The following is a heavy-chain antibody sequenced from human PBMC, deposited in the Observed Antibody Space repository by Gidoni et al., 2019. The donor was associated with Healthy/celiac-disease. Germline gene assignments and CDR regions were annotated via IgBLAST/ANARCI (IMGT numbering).Heavy chain of an antibody. J-gene: IGHJ4*02. CDR2: IKSKTDGGTT. D-gene: IGHD3-3*01. Sequence: EVQLVESGGGLVKPGGSRRLSCAASGFTFSNAWMSWVRQAPGKGLEWVGRIKSKTDGGTTDYAAPVKGRFTISRDDSKNTLYLQMNSLKTEDTAVYYCTTFEMVLRFLDPIGTSLIYDYWGQGTLVTVSS. CDR3: TTFEMVLRFLDPIGTSLIYDY. V-gene: IGHV3-15*01. CDR1: GFTFSNAW.